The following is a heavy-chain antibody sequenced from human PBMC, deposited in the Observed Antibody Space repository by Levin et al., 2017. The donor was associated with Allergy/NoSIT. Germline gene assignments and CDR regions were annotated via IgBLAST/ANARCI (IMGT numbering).Heavy chain of an antibody. Sequence: HAGGSLRLSCAASGFTFNDYAMHWVRQGPGKGLEWVSGIIWNGETMGYADSVKGRFTISRDNAKNALCLEMHSLRPEDTAFYYCVKDIYLGQWPQQYGMDVWGRGTTVTVS. CDR3: VKDIYLGQWPQQYGMDV. CDR1: GFTFNDYA. D-gene: IGHD6-13*01. V-gene: IGHV3-9*01. CDR2: IIWNGETM. J-gene: IGHJ6*02.